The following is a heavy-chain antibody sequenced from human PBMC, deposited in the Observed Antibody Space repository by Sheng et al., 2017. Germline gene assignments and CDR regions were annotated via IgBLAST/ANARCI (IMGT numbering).Heavy chain of an antibody. J-gene: IGHJ4*02. Sequence: QVQLQESGPGLVKPSETLSLTCTVSGGSVSSGTYYWSWIRQPPGKGLEWIGYLYNSVRTNYNPSLKSRVSISVDTSKNQFSLKLSSVTAADTAVYYCARGSSSDWHYFDFWGQGTLVTVSS. CDR1: GGSVSSGTYY. CDR3: ARGSSSDWHYFDF. D-gene: IGHD6-19*01. CDR2: LYNSVRT. V-gene: IGHV4-61*01.